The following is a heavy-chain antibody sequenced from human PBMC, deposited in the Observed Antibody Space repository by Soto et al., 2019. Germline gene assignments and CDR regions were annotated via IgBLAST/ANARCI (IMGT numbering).Heavy chain of an antibody. CDR3: ARADSSSTAATGFGY. V-gene: IGHV3-33*01. Sequence: QVQLVESGGGVVQPGRSLRLSCAASGFTFSNFGMHWVRQAPGKGLEWVALIWYDGSNKYYADSVKGRFTISRDNSRNTLCLPRDNLRAEDTAMYSCARADSSSTAATGFGYWGQGALVTVSS. D-gene: IGHD6-25*01. J-gene: IGHJ4*02. CDR2: IWYDGSNK. CDR1: GFTFSNFG.